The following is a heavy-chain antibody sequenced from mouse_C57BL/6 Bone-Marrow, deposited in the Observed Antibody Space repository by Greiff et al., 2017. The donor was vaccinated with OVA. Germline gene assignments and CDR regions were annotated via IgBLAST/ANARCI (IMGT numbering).Heavy chain of an antibody. J-gene: IGHJ2*01. CDR1: GYTFTSYW. D-gene: IGHD3-3*01. CDR3: AMARDAHYFDY. CDR2: IHPSDSDT. V-gene: IGHV1-74*01. Sequence: QVQLKQPGAELVKPGASVKVSCKASGYTFTSYWMHWVKQRPGQGLEWIGRIHPSDSDTNYNQKFKGKATLTVDKSSSTAYMQLSSLTSEDSAVYYCAMARDAHYFDYWGKGTTLTVSS.